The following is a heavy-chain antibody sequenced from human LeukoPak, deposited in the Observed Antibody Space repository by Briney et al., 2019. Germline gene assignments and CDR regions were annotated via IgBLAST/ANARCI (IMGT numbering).Heavy chain of an antibody. J-gene: IGHJ4*02. Sequence: PGGSLRLSCAGSGFMFSRYSMAWVRQAPGKGLAWVASIIQDVSRIHYVDSVKGRFTISRDKAKSSLFLQMTSLRVEDTAVYYCARLKDYVTKFDYWSQGTLFTVSS. V-gene: IGHV3-7*01. CDR2: IIQDVSRI. CDR1: GFMFSRYS. CDR3: ARLKDYVTKFDY. D-gene: IGHD3-10*02.